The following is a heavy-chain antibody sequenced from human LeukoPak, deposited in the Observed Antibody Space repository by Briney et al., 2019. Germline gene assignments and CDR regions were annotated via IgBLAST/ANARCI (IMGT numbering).Heavy chain of an antibody. Sequence: SETLSLTCTVSGGSISSYYWSWIRQPPGKGLEWIGYIYTSGSTNYNPSLKSRVTISVDTSKNQFSLKLSSVTAADTAVFYCARHFAVGSNYYYYMGVWGKGTTVTVSS. J-gene: IGHJ6*03. CDR1: GGSISSYY. CDR3: ARHFAVGSNYYYYMGV. D-gene: IGHD3-3*02. CDR2: IYTSGST. V-gene: IGHV4-4*09.